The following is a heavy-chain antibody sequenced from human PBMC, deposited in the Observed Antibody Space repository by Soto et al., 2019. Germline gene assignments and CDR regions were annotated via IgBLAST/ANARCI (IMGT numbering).Heavy chain of an antibody. CDR1: GFTFSSYA. J-gene: IGHJ1*01. V-gene: IGHV3-23*01. CDR2: ISGSGGST. CDR3: AKPSRGYSSGWYPGYFQH. D-gene: IGHD6-19*01. Sequence: PGGSLRLSCAASGFTFSSYAMSWVRQAPGKGLEWVSAISGSGGSTYYADSVKGRFTISRDNSKNTLYLQMNSLRAEDTAVYYCAKPSRGYSSGWYPGYFQHWGQGTLVTVSS.